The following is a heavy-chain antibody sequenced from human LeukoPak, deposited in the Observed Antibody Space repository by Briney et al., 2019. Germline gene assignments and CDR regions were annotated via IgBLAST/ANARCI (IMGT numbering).Heavy chain of an antibody. Sequence: SETLSLTCTVSGGSIGSDYWTWIRQPPGKGLEYIGYIYYTGGTNYNPSLKSRVTISVDTSKNQFSLKLSSVTAADTAVYYCARGRNWGPTFDYWGQGTLVTVSS. J-gene: IGHJ4*02. V-gene: IGHV4-59*12. CDR2: IYYTGGT. D-gene: IGHD7-27*01. CDR1: GGSIGSDY. CDR3: ARGRNWGPTFDY.